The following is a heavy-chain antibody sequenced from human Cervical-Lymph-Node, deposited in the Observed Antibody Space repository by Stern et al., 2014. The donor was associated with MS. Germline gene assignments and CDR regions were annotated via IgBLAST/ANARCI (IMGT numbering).Heavy chain of an antibody. V-gene: IGHV3-21*01. CDR3: ARRKDLTAVGPAFDY. Sequence: EVQLVESGGGLVKPGGSLRLSCAASGFTFSSYTMNWVRQAPGKGLEWVSSIISSSTSIYYADSVQGRFTISRDNAKNSLYLQMNSLRAEDTAVYYCARRKDLTAVGPAFDYWGQGALVTVSS. CDR1: GFTFSSYT. J-gene: IGHJ4*02. D-gene: IGHD6-25*01. CDR2: IISSSTSI.